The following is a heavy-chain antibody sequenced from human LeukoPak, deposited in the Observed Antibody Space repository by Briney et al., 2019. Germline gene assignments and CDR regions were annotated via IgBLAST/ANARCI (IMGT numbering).Heavy chain of an antibody. J-gene: IGHJ6*02. Sequence: SVKLSCKASGGTFSSYAISWVRQAPGQGLEWMGRIIPILGIANYAQKFQGRVTITADKSTSTAYMELSSLRSEDTAVYYCAREGQQLFYYYYYGMDVWGQGTTVTVSS. D-gene: IGHD6-13*01. CDR1: GGTFSSYA. V-gene: IGHV1-69*04. CDR2: IIPILGIA. CDR3: AREGQQLFYYYYYGMDV.